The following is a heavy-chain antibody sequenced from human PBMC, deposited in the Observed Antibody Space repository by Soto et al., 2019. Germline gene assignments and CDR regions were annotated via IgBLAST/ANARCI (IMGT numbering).Heavy chain of an antibody. CDR3: ASGIVGWGPYGFDI. J-gene: IGHJ3*02. CDR2: IIPIFGTA. D-gene: IGHD1-26*01. CDR1: GGTFSSYA. Sequence: QVQPVQSGAEVKKPGSSVKVSCKASGGTFSSYAISWVRQAPGRGLEWMGGIIPIFGTANYAQKFQGRVTITADESTSTAYMELSSLRSEDTAVYYCASGIVGWGPYGFDIWGQGTMVTVSS. V-gene: IGHV1-69*01.